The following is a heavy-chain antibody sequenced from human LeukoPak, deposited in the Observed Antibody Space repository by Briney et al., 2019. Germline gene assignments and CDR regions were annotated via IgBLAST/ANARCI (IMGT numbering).Heavy chain of an antibody. V-gene: IGHV3-43*01. CDR3: AKDRSSVWGSYRGAYYYYGMDV. CDR1: GFTFDDYT. CDR2: ISWDGGST. D-gene: IGHD3-16*02. Sequence: GGSLRLSCAASGFTFDDYTMHWVRQAPGKGLEWVSLISWDGGSTYYADSAKGRFTISRDNSKNSLYLQMNSLRTEDTALNYCAKDRSSVWGSYRGAYYYYGMDVWGQGTTVTVSS. J-gene: IGHJ6*02.